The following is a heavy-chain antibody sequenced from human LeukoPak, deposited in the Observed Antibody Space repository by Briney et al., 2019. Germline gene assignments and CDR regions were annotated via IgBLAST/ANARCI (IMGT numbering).Heavy chain of an antibody. J-gene: IGHJ4*02. D-gene: IGHD3-22*01. CDR2: IEQDGSEK. Sequence: PGGSLRLSCAASGFTFSTYWMTWVRQAPGKGLEWVANIEQDGSEKYYVDSLKGRFTISRDNAKNSLFLQMNSLRAEDTAVYYCARDLPTGYYISSGYYEYFLDYWGQGTLVTVSS. CDR3: ARDLPTGYYISSGYYEYFLDY. V-gene: IGHV3-7*04. CDR1: GFTFSTYW.